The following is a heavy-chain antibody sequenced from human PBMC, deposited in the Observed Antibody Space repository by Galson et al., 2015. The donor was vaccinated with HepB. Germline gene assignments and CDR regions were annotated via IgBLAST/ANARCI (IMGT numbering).Heavy chain of an antibody. D-gene: IGHD3-22*01. CDR2: ISSNGGST. CDR3: ARAVNHHDSSGYYPDY. V-gene: IGHV3-64*01. J-gene: IGHJ4*02. CDR1: GFTFSSYA. Sequence: SLRLSCAASGFTFSSYAMHWVRQAPGKGLEYVSAISSNGGSTYYANSVKGRFTISRDNSKNTLYLQMGSLRAEDMAVYYCARAVNHHDSSGYYPDYWGRGTLVTVSS.